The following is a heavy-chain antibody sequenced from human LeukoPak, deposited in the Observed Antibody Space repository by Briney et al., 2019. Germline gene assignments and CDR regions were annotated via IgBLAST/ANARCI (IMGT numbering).Heavy chain of an antibody. CDR1: GYTFTSYG. Sequence: ASVKVSCKASGYTFTSYGISWVRQAPGQGLEWMGWISVYNGNRNYAQKFQGRLTMTTDTSTSTAYMELSSLRSEDTAVYYCATDYYYDSSGSYYRVDYWGQGTLVTVSS. J-gene: IGHJ4*02. V-gene: IGHV1-18*01. CDR3: ATDYYYDSSGSYYRVDY. CDR2: ISVYNGNR. D-gene: IGHD3-22*01.